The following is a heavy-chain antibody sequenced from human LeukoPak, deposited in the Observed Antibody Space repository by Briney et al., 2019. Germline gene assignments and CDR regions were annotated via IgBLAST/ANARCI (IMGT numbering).Heavy chain of an antibody. CDR2: IYHSGST. CDR1: GGSISSGGYY. J-gene: IGHJ4*02. Sequence: SQTLSLTCTVSGGSISSGGYYWSWIRQPPGKGLEWIGYIYHSGSTYYNPSLKSRVTISVDRSKNQFSLKLSSVTAADTAVYFCARDYCTNGVCLLDYWGQGTLVTVSS. CDR3: ARDYCTNGVCLLDY. V-gene: IGHV4-30-2*01. D-gene: IGHD2-8*01.